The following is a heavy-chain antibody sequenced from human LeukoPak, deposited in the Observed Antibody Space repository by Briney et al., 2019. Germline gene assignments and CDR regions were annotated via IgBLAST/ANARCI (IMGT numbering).Heavy chain of an antibody. J-gene: IGHJ4*02. V-gene: IGHV3-53*01. CDR3: ARVSPGTAAAGTGY. D-gene: IGHD6-13*01. CDR1: GFTVSSNY. CDR2: IYSGGST. Sequence: GGSLRLSCAASGFTVSSNYMSWVRQAPGKGLEWVSVIYSGGSTYYADSVKGRFTISRDNSKNTLYLQMNSLRAEDMAVYYCARVSPGTAAAGTGYWGQGTLVTVSS.